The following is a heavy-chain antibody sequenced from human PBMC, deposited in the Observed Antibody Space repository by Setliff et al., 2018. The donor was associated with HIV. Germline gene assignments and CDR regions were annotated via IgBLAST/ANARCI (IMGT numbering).Heavy chain of an antibody. V-gene: IGHV4-61*02. J-gene: IGHJ4*02. CDR2: IYSNGNT. D-gene: IGHD2-8*01. Sequence: TSETLSLTCSVSGGSINRGNYYWTWIRQSAGKGLEWIGRIYSNGNTDYNPSLKSRVTISEDTSKNQFSLKVNSVTAADTAMYFCARESPDGLDYWGQGTLVTVSS. CDR3: ARESPDGLDY. CDR1: GGSINRGNYY.